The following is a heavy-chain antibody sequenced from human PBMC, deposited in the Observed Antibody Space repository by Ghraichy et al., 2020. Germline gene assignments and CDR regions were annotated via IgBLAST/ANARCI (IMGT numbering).Heavy chain of an antibody. CDR2: IIPILGIA. V-gene: IGHV1-69*04. CDR3: ASVGRGSYYCYYGMDV. Sequence: SVKVSCKASGGTFSSYAISWVRQAPGQGLEWMGRIIPILGIANYAQKFQGRVTITADKSTSTAYMELSSLRSEDTAVYYCASVGRGSYYCYYGMDVWGQGTTVTVSS. J-gene: IGHJ6*02. D-gene: IGHD1-26*01. CDR1: GGTFSSYA.